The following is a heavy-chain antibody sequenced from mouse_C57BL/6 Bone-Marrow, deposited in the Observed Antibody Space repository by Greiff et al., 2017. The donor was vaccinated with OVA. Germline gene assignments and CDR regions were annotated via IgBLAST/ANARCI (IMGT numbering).Heavy chain of an antibody. J-gene: IGHJ2*01. D-gene: IGHD1-1*01. V-gene: IGHV5-6*01. CDR2: ISSGGSYT. Sequence: EVQLKESGGDLVKPGGSLKLSCAASGFTFSSYGMSWVRQTPDKRLEWVATISSGGSYTYYPDSVKGRFTISRDNAKNTLYLQMSSLKSEDTAMYYCARHGDYGIFFDYWGQGTTLTVSS. CDR1: GFTFSSYG. CDR3: ARHGDYGIFFDY.